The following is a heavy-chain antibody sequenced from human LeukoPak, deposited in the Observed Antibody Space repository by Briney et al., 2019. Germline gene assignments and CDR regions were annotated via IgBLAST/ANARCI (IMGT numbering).Heavy chain of an antibody. J-gene: IGHJ4*02. CDR2: IRSKAYGGTT. Sequence: GGSLRLSCTASGFTFGDYATSWVRQAPGKGLEWVGFIRSKAYGGTTEYAASVKGRFTISRDDSKSIAYLQMNSLKTEDTAVYYCTRVDVSVAGTAYFDYWGQGTLVTVSS. CDR3: TRVDVSVAGTAYFDY. D-gene: IGHD6-19*01. V-gene: IGHV3-49*04. CDR1: GFTFGDYA.